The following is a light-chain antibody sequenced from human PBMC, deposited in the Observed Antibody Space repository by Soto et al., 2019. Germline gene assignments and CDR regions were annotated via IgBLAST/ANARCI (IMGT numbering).Light chain of an antibody. CDR2: DAS. J-gene: IGKJ1*01. V-gene: IGKV1-5*01. CDR3: QQYSSFSQT. CDR1: QGISNW. Sequence: DIQMTQSPSTLSASVGDRVTLTCRASQGISNWLAWYQQKPGKAPELLIYDASSLESGVPSRFSGSGSGTEFTLTITSLQPADFATYYCQQYSSFSQTFGQGTKVDIK.